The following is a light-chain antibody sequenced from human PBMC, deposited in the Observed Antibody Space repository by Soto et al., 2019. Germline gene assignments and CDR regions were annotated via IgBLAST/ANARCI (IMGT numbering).Light chain of an antibody. Sequence: QSVLTQSPSASGTPGQRVTMSCSGSRSNIGRNTVNWYQQLPGTAPKLLMYSNDQRSSGVPDRFSGSKSGTSASLAISGLQSEDEADYYCAAWDDSLNGYVFGTGTKVTVL. CDR1: RSNIGRNT. V-gene: IGLV1-44*01. J-gene: IGLJ1*01. CDR2: SND. CDR3: AAWDDSLNGYV.